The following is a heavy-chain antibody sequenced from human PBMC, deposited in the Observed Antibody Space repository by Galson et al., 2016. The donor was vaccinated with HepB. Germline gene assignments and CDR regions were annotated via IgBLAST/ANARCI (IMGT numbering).Heavy chain of an antibody. CDR1: GFTSSDYA. CDR3: TRDSNPFYYNFWSGYLLADY. J-gene: IGHJ4*02. D-gene: IGHD3-3*01. V-gene: IGHV3-49*03. CDR2: IRSKTYGGTT. Sequence: SLRLSCAASGFTSSDYAMSWFRQAPGKGLEWVGFIRSKTYGGTTEYAASVKGRFTISRDDSKTIAYLQMNSLSTEDTAVYYCTRDSNPFYYNFWSGYLLADYWGQGTLVTVSS.